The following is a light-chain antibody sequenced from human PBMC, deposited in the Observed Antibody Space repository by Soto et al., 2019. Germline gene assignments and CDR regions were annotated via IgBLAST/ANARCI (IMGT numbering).Light chain of an antibody. J-gene: IGKJ1*01. CDR3: QQSYNSPQT. Sequence: DIQKTQSPSSLSASVGDEVTITCRASHTIMTYLNWYQLKPGKPPRLLIYAASSLQSGVPSRFSGSGSGTDFTLTINSLQPEDFATYSCQQSYNSPQTFGQGTKVDIK. CDR1: HTIMTY. CDR2: AAS. V-gene: IGKV1-39*01.